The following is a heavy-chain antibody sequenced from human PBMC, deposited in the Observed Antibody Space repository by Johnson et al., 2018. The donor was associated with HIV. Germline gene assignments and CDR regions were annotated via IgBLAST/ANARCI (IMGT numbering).Heavy chain of an antibody. CDR3: ARGEGGTYLPDAFDI. J-gene: IGHJ3*02. CDR1: GFTFSSYA. Sequence: QMLLVESGGDLVQPGRSLRLSCAASGFTFSSYAIHWVRQAPGKGLEWVAVISYDGSNKYYADSVKGRFTISRDNSKNTLYLQMNSLRAEDTAVYYCARGEGGTYLPDAFDIWGQGTMVTVSS. CDR2: ISYDGSNK. V-gene: IGHV3-30*04. D-gene: IGHD1-26*01.